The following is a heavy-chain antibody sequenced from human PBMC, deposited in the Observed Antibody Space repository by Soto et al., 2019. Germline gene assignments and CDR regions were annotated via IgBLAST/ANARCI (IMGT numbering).Heavy chain of an antibody. CDR3: ARSVYGDYGFHDY. CDR2: INPSGGST. D-gene: IGHD4-17*01. CDR1: GYTFTSYK. J-gene: IGHJ4*02. Sequence: APLQVSCKASGYTFTSYKMDWVRQAPGQGLEWMGIINPSGGSTSYAQKFQGRVTMTRDTSTSTVYMELSSLRSEDTAVYYCARSVYGDYGFHDYWGQGTLVTVPS. V-gene: IGHV1-46*01.